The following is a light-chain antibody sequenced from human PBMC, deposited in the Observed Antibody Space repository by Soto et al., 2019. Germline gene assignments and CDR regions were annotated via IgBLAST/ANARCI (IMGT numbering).Light chain of an antibody. CDR1: SSDVGGYNY. V-gene: IGLV2-14*01. CDR2: EVS. CDR3: SSCTTSSTLV. J-gene: IGLJ2*01. Sequence: QSVLTQPASVSGSPGQSITISCTATSSDVGGYNYVSWYQQHPGKAPKLMIFEVSNRPSGVSHRFSGSKSGNTASLTISGLQPEDEADYYCSSCTTSSTLVFGGGTKLTVL.